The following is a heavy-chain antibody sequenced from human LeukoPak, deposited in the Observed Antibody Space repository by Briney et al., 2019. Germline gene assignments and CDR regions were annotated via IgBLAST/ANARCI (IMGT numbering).Heavy chain of an antibody. CDR2: MNPNSGNT. V-gene: IGHV1-8*02. Sequence: ASVKVSCKASGYTFTSYDINWVRQATGQGLEWMGWMNPNSGNTGYAQKFQGRLTMTEDTSTDTAYMELSSLRSEDTAVYYCARPGSARYCSSTSCYSDAFDIWGQGTMVTVSS. D-gene: IGHD2-2*01. CDR1: GYTFTSYD. CDR3: ARPGSARYCSSTSCYSDAFDI. J-gene: IGHJ3*02.